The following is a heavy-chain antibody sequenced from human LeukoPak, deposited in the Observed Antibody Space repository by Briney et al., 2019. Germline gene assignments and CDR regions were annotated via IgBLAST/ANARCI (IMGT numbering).Heavy chain of an antibody. J-gene: IGHJ3*02. D-gene: IGHD6-19*01. CDR2: ISSSSSYI. V-gene: IGHV3-21*01. CDR3: ARLGAVAYAFDI. Sequence: GGSLRLSCAASGFTFSSYSMNWVRQAPGKGLEWVSSISSSSSYIYYADSVKGRFTISRDNAKNSLYLQMNSLRAEDTAVYYCARLGAVAYAFDIWGQGTMVTVSS. CDR1: GFTFSSYS.